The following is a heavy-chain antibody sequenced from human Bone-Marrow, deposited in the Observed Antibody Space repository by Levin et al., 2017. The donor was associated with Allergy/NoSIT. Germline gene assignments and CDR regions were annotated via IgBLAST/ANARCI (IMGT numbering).Heavy chain of an antibody. CDR1: GFTFRHYT. J-gene: IGHJ4*02. CDR2: ITSSGDST. CDR3: ARDPARGYYDSSGYSGDH. Sequence: GGSLRLSCAASGFTFRHYTMNWVRQAPGKGLEWVSCITSSGDSTYYADSVKGRFTISRDNAKNSLYLQLNRLQDEDTAMYYWARDPARGYYDSSGYSGDHWGQGTLVTVSS. D-gene: IGHD3-22*01. V-gene: IGHV3-48*02.